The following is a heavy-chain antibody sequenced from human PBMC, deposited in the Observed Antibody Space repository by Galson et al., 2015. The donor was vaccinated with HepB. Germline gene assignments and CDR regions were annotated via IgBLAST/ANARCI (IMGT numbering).Heavy chain of an antibody. CDR1: GFTFSSYS. CDR3: ARDETGVWGRYYYDTEGFDY. D-gene: IGHD3-22*01. J-gene: IGHJ4*02. Sequence: SLRLSCAASGFTFSSYSMNWVRQAPGKGLEWVSSISSSSSYIYYADSVKGRFTISRDNAKNSLYLQMNSLRAEDTAVYYCARDETGVWGRYYYDTEGFDYWGQGTLVTVSS. V-gene: IGHV3-21*01. CDR2: ISSSSSYI.